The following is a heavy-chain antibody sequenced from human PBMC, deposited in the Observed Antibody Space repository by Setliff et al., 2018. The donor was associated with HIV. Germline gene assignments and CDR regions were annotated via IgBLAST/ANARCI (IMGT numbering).Heavy chain of an antibody. D-gene: IGHD5-12*01. J-gene: IGHJ6*03. CDR1: GYTFTGYY. CDR3: ARMREMATINYYYNYMDV. V-gene: IGHV1-2*02. Sequence: EASVKVSCKASGYTFTGYYMHWVRQAPGQGLEWMGWINPDSGGTNLAQKFLGRVTPTRDTSISTAYMELSRLRSDDTAVYYCARMREMATINYYYNYMDVWGTGTTVTVSS. CDR2: INPDSGGT.